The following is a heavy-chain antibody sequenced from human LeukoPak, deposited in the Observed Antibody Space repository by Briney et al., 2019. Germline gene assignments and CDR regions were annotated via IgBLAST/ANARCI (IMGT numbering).Heavy chain of an antibody. CDR2: ISSSSSTI. CDR1: GFTFSSYE. J-gene: IGHJ4*02. V-gene: IGHV3-48*01. Sequence: GGSLRLSCAASGFTFSSYEMNWVRQAPGKGLEWVSYISSSSSTIYYADSVKGRFTISRDNAKNSLYLQMNSLRAEDTAVYYCASFLEGYCSSTSCYEGDYWGQGTLVTVSS. CDR3: ASFLEGYCSSTSCYEGDY. D-gene: IGHD2-2*01.